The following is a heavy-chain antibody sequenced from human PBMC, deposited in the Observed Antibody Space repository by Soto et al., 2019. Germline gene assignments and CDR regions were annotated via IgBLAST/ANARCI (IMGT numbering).Heavy chain of an antibody. CDR3: ASTKYDSSAYYYGYLGR. D-gene: IGHD3-22*01. Sequence: QVELVQSGAEVKKPGSSVKVSCQASEDTFRNYAISWVRQAPGQGLEWMGGSIPIFGTANYAQKFQGRVTITADTSANTGYLELSSLRYEDTAVYYCASTKYDSSAYYYGYLGRWGRGTLVTVSS. CDR1: EDTFRNYA. CDR2: SIPIFGTA. V-gene: IGHV1-69*06. J-gene: IGHJ2*01.